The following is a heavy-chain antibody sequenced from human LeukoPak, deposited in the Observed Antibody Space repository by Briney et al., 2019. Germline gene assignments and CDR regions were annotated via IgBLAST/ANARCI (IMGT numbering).Heavy chain of an antibody. D-gene: IGHD4-17*01. CDR3: ARDGYRDYGYYLDF. CDR1: LFTFTDHA. J-gene: IGHJ4*02. CDR2: TSWDGRAV. Sequence: PGGSLRLSCAPSLFTFTDHAMHWVRQAPGKGLEWVCFTSWDGRAVDYASSVKGRFTISRDNDNNSLYLQMTSLTAADTAVYYCARDGYRDYGYYLDFWGQGTLVTVSS. V-gene: IGHV3-43D*04.